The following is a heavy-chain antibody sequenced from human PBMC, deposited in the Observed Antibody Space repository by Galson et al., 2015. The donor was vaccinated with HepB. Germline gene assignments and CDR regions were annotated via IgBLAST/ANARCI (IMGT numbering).Heavy chain of an antibody. CDR3: ARDLEYSSGWFDP. D-gene: IGHD6-19*01. CDR2: IGSSSSYI. CDR1: GFTFSSYS. J-gene: IGHJ5*02. Sequence: SLRLSCAASGFTFSSYSMNWVRQAPGKGLEWVSSIGSSSSYIYYADSVKGRFTISRDNAKNSLYLQMNSLRAEDKAVYYCARDLEYSSGWFDPWGQGTLVTVSS. V-gene: IGHV3-21*01.